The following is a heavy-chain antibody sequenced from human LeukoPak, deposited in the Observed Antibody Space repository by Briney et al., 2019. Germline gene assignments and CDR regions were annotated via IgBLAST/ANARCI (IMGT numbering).Heavy chain of an antibody. V-gene: IGHV3-64*01. CDR1: GFTFSSYA. CDR3: ARGNGYGDYDKDY. D-gene: IGHD4-17*01. Sequence: PGGSLRLSCAASGFTFSSYAMHWVRQAPGKGLEYVSAISSNGGSTYYANSVKGRFTISRDNSKNTLYLQMGSLRAEDMAVYYCARGNGYGDYDKDYWGQGTLVTVSS. CDR2: ISSNGGST. J-gene: IGHJ4*02.